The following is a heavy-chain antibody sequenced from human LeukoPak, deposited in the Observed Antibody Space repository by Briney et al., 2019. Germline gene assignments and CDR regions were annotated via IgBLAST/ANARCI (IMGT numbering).Heavy chain of an antibody. Sequence: GGSLRLSCAASRFTFSSSWMTWVRQPPGKGLEWVATIKEDGSKKDYEDSVKGRFTISRDNVKNSLYLQMDSLRAEDTAVYFCARSLAYNAFDIWGQGTMVTVSS. D-gene: IGHD3-16*01. CDR3: ARSLAYNAFDI. CDR2: IKEDGSKK. V-gene: IGHV3-7*01. J-gene: IGHJ3*02. CDR1: RFTFSSSW.